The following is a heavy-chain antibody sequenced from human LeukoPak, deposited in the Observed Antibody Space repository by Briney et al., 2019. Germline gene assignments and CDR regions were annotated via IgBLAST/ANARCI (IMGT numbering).Heavy chain of an antibody. CDR2: ISAYNGDT. V-gene: IGHV1-18*01. CDR1: GFTFTNYG. Sequence: ASVKVSCKASGFTFTNYGISWVRQAPGQGLEWMAWISAYNGDTNYAQRLQGRVTLTTDTSTSTAYMELRGLRSDDTAVYYCARIEEQHLLYYFDNWGQGTLVTVSS. D-gene: IGHD2-15*01. J-gene: IGHJ4*02. CDR3: ARIEEQHLLYYFDN.